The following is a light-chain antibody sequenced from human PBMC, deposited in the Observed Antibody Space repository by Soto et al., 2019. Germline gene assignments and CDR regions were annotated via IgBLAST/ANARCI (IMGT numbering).Light chain of an antibody. CDR1: QSISSS. J-gene: IGKJ5*01. Sequence: DIQVTQSPSTLSASVGDRVTITCRASQSISSSLAWYHQKPGTAPKLLIYDASSLERGVPSRFSGSGSGTEFTLTISSLQPDDFATYYCQQYGGFSRTFGQGTRLEIK. CDR2: DAS. CDR3: QQYGGFSRT. V-gene: IGKV1-5*01.